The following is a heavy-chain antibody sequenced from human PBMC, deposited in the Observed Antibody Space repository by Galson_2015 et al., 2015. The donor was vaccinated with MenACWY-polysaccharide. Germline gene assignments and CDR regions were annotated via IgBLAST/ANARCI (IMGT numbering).Heavy chain of an antibody. J-gene: IGHJ4*02. Sequence: SLRLCCAASGFTFSRYWLHWVRQPPGKGLVWVSRIDTDGRITNSADHVQGRITLSRDNAKNTLYLEMNSLRADDTAVYYCARDVAGSDSHWGPGPLVTVSS. CDR3: ARDVAGSDSH. CDR2: IDTDGRIT. CDR1: GFTFSRYW. D-gene: IGHD5-12*01. V-gene: IGHV3-74*01.